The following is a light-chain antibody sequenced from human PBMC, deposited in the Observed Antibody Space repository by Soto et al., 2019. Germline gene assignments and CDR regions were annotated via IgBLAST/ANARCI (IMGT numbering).Light chain of an antibody. CDR3: QPYDSSPYT. J-gene: IGKJ1*01. Sequence: EIVLTQSPGTLSLSPGERATLSCRASQSFSSSFLAWYQQKPGQAPRLLIYGASSRATGIPDRFSGSGSGTGFTLTISRLEPEDFAVYYCQPYDSSPYTFGQGTNVDIK. V-gene: IGKV3-20*01. CDR2: GAS. CDR1: QSFSSSF.